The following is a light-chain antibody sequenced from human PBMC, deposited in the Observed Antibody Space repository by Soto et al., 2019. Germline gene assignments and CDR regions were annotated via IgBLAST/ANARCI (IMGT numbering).Light chain of an antibody. CDR2: EVS. CDR1: SSDIGDYNY. J-gene: IGLJ3*02. CDR3: SSYAGSNNWV. V-gene: IGLV2-8*01. Sequence: QSALTQPPSASGSPGQSVTISCTGTSSDIGDYNYVSWYQQHPGKAPKLMIYEVSKRPSGVPDRFSGSKSGNTASLTVSGLQAEDEAHYYCSSYAGSNNWVFGGGTQLTVL.